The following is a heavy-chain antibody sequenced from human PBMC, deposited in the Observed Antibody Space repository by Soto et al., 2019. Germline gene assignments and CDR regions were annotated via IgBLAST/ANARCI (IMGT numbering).Heavy chain of an antibody. Sequence: EVQLLESGGGLVQPGGSLRLSCAASGFTFSSFAMSWVRQAPGKGLEWVSLISGSRDSTYYADSVKGRFTISSDIPKSTLYLQMNSLRAEDTAVYYCAKVRLFSDTSERYFQHWGQGTLVTVSS. CDR1: GFTFSSFA. D-gene: IGHD3-22*01. CDR2: ISGSRDST. V-gene: IGHV3-23*01. J-gene: IGHJ1*01. CDR3: AKVRLFSDTSERYFQH.